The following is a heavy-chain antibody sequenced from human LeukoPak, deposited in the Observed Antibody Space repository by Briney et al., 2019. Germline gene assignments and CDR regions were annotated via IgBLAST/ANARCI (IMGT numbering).Heavy chain of an antibody. D-gene: IGHD3-10*01. J-gene: IGHJ4*02. Sequence: GGSLRLSCAASGFTFSKYSMNWVRQAPGKGLEWVSYISSSGTVIYYADSVKGRFTISRDNAKNSLYLQMSSLRAEDTALYYCARDYYGSGSYPADYWGQGTLVTVSS. CDR2: ISSSGTVI. CDR1: GFTFSKYS. V-gene: IGHV3-48*01. CDR3: ARDYYGSGSYPADY.